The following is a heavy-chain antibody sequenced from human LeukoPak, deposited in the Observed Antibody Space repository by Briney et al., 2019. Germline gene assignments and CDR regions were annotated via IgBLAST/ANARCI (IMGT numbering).Heavy chain of an antibody. J-gene: IGHJ4*02. D-gene: IGHD3-3*01. V-gene: IGHV4-4*02. CDR2: VHLDGRT. CDR1: GGSISSTNW. Sequence: SGTLSLICGVSGGSISSTNWWTWVRQPPGKGLEWIGEVHLDGRTNYNPSLASRLTMSVDFSENHISLKLTSVTAADTAVYYCAREGGFYRPLDYSGQGTPVTVSS. CDR3: AREGGFYRPLDY.